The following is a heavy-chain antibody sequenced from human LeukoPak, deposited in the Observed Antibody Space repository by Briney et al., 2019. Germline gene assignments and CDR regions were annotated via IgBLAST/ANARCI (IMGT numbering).Heavy chain of an antibody. V-gene: IGHV3-21*01. CDR2: ISSSSSYI. CDR3: TYSSPSGEKGG. Sequence: GGSLRLSCAASGFTFSSYSMNWVRQAPGKGLEWVSSISSSSSYIYYAGSVKGRFTISRDNAKNSLYLQMNSLRAEDTAVYYCTYSSPSGEKGGWGQGTLVTVSS. J-gene: IGHJ4*02. D-gene: IGHD6-6*01. CDR1: GFTFSSYS.